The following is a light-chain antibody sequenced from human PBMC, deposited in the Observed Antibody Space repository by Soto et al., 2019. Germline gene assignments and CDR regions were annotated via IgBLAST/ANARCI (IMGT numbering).Light chain of an antibody. Sequence: AIRMTQSPSSFSASTGDRVTITCRASQGISSYLAWYQQKPGKAPKLLIYAASTLQSGLPSRFSGSGSGTDFTLTISCLQSEDFATYYCQQYYSYPRTFGQGTKVEIK. V-gene: IGKV1-8*01. J-gene: IGKJ1*01. CDR3: QQYYSYPRT. CDR2: AAS. CDR1: QGISSY.